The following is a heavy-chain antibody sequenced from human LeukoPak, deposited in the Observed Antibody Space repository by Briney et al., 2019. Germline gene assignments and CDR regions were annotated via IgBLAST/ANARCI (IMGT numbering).Heavy chain of an antibody. CDR2: TYYRSKRHS. CDR3: SRFRDSTPVATDAFDV. CDR1: GDSVSSNSAA. V-gene: IGHV6-1*01. J-gene: IGHJ3*01. Sequence: SQTLSLTCAICGDSVSSNSAAWTWIRQPPSRGLDWLARTYYRSKRHSEYPASKKSRITIDPDTSKNQFSLQLTSVTPEDTAVYYCSRFRDSTPVATDAFDVWGQGTRVTVAS. D-gene: IGHD4-23*01.